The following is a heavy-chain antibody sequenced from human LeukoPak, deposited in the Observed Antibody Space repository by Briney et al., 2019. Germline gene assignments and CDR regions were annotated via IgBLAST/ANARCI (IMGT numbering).Heavy chain of an antibody. J-gene: IGHJ5*02. CDR3: ARGGPYSSSPRWGWFDP. CDR1: GFSVITKY. CDR2: INHSGST. D-gene: IGHD6-6*01. Sequence: GSLRLSCAASGFSVITKYMTWVRQPPGKGLEWIGEINHSGSTNYNPSLKSRVTISVDTSKNQFSLKLSSVTAADTAVYYCARGGPYSSSPRWGWFDPWGQGTLVTVSS. V-gene: IGHV4-34*01.